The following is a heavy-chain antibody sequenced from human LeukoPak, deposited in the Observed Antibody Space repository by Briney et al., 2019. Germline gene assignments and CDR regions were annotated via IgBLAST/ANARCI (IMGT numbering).Heavy chain of an antibody. V-gene: IGHV3-9*01. D-gene: IGHD6-19*01. J-gene: IGHJ4*02. CDR2: ISWNSGSI. Sequence: GGSLRLSCAASGFTFDDYAMHWVRQAPGKGLEWVSGISWNSGSIGYADSVKGRFTISRGNSMNTLYLQMTSLRAEDTAIYYCAKTGGSIAVAGTLFDFWGQGTLVTVSS. CDR3: AKTGGSIAVAGTLFDF. CDR1: GFTFDDYA.